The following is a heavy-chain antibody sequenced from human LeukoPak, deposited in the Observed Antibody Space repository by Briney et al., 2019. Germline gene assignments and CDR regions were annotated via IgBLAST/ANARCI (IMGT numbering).Heavy chain of an antibody. CDR3: AKDAGPRGAFSGLFDF. V-gene: IGHV3-23*01. CDR2: LTGTGGST. CDR1: GFTFSSYA. J-gene: IGHJ4*02. Sequence: GGSLRLSCAASGFTFSSYAMTWVRQAPGKGLEWVSALTGTGGSTFYADSVKGRFTISRDNSKNTLYLQTNSLRAEDTAVYYCAKDAGPRGAFSGLFDFWGQGTLVTVSS. D-gene: IGHD1-26*01.